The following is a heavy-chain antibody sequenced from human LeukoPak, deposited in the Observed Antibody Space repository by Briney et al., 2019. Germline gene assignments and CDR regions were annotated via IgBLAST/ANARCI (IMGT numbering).Heavy chain of an antibody. CDR1: GFTFSSYA. CDR3: AKLGYYY. CDR2: ISGSGSNT. V-gene: IGHV3-23*01. D-gene: IGHD2-15*01. Sequence: GGSLRLSCAASGFTFSSYAMCWVRQAPGKGLEWVSVISGSGSNTHYADSVKGRFTISRDNSKNTLYPQMNSLRAEDTAVYYCAKLGYYYWGQGTLVTVSS. J-gene: IGHJ4*02.